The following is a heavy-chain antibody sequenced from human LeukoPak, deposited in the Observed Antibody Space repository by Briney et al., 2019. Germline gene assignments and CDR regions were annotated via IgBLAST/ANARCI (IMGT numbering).Heavy chain of an antibody. CDR3: ARSTWLLDK. J-gene: IGHJ4*02. Sequence: SETLSLTCSVSGGSISSFGTYYWTWMRQHPGKGLEWIGYIHYSGSAYYNPSLKSRSTISIDTSENLISLSLTSVTAADTAVYFCARSTWLLDKWGQGTLVTVSS. V-gene: IGHV4-31*03. D-gene: IGHD3-22*01. CDR2: IHYSGSA. CDR1: GGSISSFGTYY.